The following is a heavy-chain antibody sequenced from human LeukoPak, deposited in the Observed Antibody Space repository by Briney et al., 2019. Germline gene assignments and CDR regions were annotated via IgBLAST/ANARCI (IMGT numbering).Heavy chain of an antibody. CDR3: ARVRNYYDSSGYYYGWYFDL. D-gene: IGHD3-22*01. J-gene: IGHJ2*01. CDR1: GGSFSGYY. V-gene: IGHV4-34*01. CDR2: INHSGST. Sequence: SETLFLTCAVYGGSFSGYYWSWIRQPPGKGLEWIGEINHSGSTNYNPSLKSRVTISVETSKNQFSLKLSSVTAADTAVYYCARVRNYYDSSGYYYGWYFDLWGRGTLVTVSS.